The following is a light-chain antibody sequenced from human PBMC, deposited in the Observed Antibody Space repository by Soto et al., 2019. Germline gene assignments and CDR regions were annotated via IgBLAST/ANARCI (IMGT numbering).Light chain of an antibody. CDR1: SSDVGGYNY. V-gene: IGLV2-11*01. CDR2: SDT. J-gene: IGLJ2*01. Sequence: QSALTQPRSVSGSPGQSVTISCTGTSSDVGGYNYVSWYQQHPGKAPKLLIYSDTQRPSGVPDRFSGSKSGTSASLAISGLRSEDEGDYYCATWDDSLSGLPFGGGTKLTVL. CDR3: ATWDDSLSGLP.